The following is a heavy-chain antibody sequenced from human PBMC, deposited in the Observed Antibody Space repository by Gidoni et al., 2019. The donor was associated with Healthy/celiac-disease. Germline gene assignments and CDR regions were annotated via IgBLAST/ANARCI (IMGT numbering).Heavy chain of an antibody. CDR1: GGSISSGDYY. J-gene: IGHJ6*02. V-gene: IGHV4-30-4*01. Sequence: QVQLQESGPGLVKPSQTLSLPCTVSGGSISSGDYYWRWIRQPPGKGLEWIGYIYYSGSTYYNPSLKSRVTISVDTSKNQFSLKLSSVTAADTAVYYCARVVISISYYYYGMDVWGQGTTVTVSS. CDR3: ARVVISISYYYYGMDV. CDR2: IYYSGST. D-gene: IGHD2-21*01.